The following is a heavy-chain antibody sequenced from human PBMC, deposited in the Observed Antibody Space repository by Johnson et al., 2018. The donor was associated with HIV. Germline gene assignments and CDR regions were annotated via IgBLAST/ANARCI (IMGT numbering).Heavy chain of an antibody. D-gene: IGHD6-19*01. CDR3: ARDKFTGRQWLSYDDAFDI. CDR2: IKQDGSEK. V-gene: IGHV3-7*01. Sequence: VQLVESGGGVVQPGRSLRLSCSASGFTFSNYGMQWVRQAPGKGLEWVANIKQDGSEKYYVDSVKCRFTISRDNAKNSLYLQMNSLRAEDTAVYYCARDKFTGRQWLSYDDAFDIWGQGTMVTVSS. J-gene: IGHJ3*02. CDR1: GFTFSNYG.